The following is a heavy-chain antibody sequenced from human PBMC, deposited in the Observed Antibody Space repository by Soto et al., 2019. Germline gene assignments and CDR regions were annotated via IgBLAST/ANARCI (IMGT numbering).Heavy chain of an antibody. CDR3: XXXKSLEN. D-gene: IGHD1-1*01. CDR1: GYTFTSYD. CDR2: MNPNSGNT. V-gene: IGHV1-8*01. J-gene: IGHJ4*02. Sequence: QVQLVQSGAEVKKPGASVKVSCKASGYTFTSYDINWVRQATGQGLEWMGWMNPNSGNTGYAQKFQGRVTMTRDTCITTAYMELSSLRSEXXAVXXXXXXKSLENWGQGTLVTVSS.